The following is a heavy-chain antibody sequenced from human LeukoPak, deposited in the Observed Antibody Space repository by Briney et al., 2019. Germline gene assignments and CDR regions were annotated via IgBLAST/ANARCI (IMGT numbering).Heavy chain of an antibody. D-gene: IGHD3-22*01. V-gene: IGHV1-18*01. CDR3: ARLMDNNYDGSAFDY. Sequence: ASVKVSCKTSGYSFTDYIIAWVRQAPGQGLKWLGWIGTYDGHTNYAQKVQGRVTMTTDTSATTAYLELRSLTSDDTALYYCARLMDNNYDGSAFDYWGQGTLVTVSS. CDR2: IGTYDGHT. CDR1: GYSFTDYI. J-gene: IGHJ4*02.